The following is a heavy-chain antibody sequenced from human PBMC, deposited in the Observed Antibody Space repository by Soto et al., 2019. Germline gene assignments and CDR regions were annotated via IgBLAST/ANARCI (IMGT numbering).Heavy chain of an antibody. Sequence: QITLKESGPTLVKPTQTLTLTCTFSGFSLSTTGVGVGWIRQPPGKALEWLALIYWDGEKRYSPSLKSRLTITKYTSKNQVVLTMTNMDPVDTATYYCAHRPWYAFEPWGQGILVTVSS. CDR1: GFSLSTTGVG. D-gene: IGHD6-13*01. J-gene: IGHJ5*02. V-gene: IGHV2-5*02. CDR3: AHRPWYAFEP. CDR2: IYWDGEK.